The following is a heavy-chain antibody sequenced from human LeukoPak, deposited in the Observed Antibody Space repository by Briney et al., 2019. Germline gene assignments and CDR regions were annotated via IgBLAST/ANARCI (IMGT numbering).Heavy chain of an antibody. CDR2: MNPNRGNT. CDR1: GYTFTSYD. V-gene: IGHV1-8*03. CDR3: ARGSPYDFWSGYYYYYYMDV. J-gene: IGHJ6*03. Sequence: ASVKVSCKASGYTFTSYDINWVRQATGQGLEWMGWMNPNRGNTGYAQKFQGRVTITRNTSISTAYMELSSLRSEDTAVYYCARGSPYDFWSGYYYYYYMDVWGKGTTVTVSS. D-gene: IGHD3-3*01.